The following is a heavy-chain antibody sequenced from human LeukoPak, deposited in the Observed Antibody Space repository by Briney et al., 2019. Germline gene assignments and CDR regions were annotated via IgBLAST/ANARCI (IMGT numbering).Heavy chain of an antibody. CDR1: GGSISGYF. CDR3: ARDKSADY. J-gene: IGHJ4*02. CDR2: IYYSGST. V-gene: IGHV4-59*01. Sequence: SETLSLTCTVSGGSISGYFWSWIRQPPGKGLEWIGHIYYSGSTTYNPSLKSRVTISVDTSKNRFSLKLSSVTAADTAVYYCARDKSADYWGQGTLVTVSS.